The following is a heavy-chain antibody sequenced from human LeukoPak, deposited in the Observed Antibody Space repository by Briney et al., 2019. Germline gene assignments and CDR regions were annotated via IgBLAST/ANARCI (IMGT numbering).Heavy chain of an antibody. CDR1: GFTFSSYA. D-gene: IGHD2-2*02. Sequence: GGSLRLSCAASGFTFSSYAMSWVRQAPGKGLEWVSGISGSGGSTYYADSVKGRFTISRDNSKNTLYLQMNSLRAEDTAVYYCAKDFVVVPAAIRASYYYYYGMDVWGQGTTVTVSS. V-gene: IGHV3-23*01. CDR3: AKDFVVVPAAIRASYYYYYGMDV. J-gene: IGHJ6*02. CDR2: ISGSGGST.